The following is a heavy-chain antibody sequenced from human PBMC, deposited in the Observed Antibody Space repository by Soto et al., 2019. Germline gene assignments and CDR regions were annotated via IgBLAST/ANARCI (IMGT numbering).Heavy chain of an antibody. CDR3: ARHDGDDFWSGYFAFDI. CDR2: IYPGDSDT. CDR1: GYSFTSYW. J-gene: IGHJ3*02. Sequence: GESLKISCKGSGYSFTSYWIGWVRPLPGKGLEWGGIIYPGDSDTRYSPSFQGQVTITAKNTISTADLLWSSLKASDSAMYYCARHDGDDFWSGYFAFDIWGQGTMGTVSS. D-gene: IGHD3-3*01. V-gene: IGHV5-51*01.